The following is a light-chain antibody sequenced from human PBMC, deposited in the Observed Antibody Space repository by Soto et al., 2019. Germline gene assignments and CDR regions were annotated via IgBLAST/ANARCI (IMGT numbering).Light chain of an antibody. CDR3: QQYNNFWT. CDR1: QSITSW. J-gene: IGKJ1*01. Sequence: DIQMTQSPSALSASVRDRVTITCLASQSITSWLACYQQKPGKAPRLLIYDGSHLERGVPSRFSGSGSGTEFTLTISDLQPDDLATYYCQQYNNFWTFGPGTKVDIK. V-gene: IGKV1-5*01. CDR2: DGS.